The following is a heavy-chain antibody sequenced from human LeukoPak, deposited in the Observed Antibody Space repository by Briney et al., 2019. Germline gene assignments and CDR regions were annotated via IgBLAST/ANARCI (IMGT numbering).Heavy chain of an antibody. J-gene: IGHJ4*02. CDR2: ST. Sequence: STYYNPSLKSRVTISVDTSKNQFSLKLSSVTAADTAVYYCARDRTYYYGSGSYSKGNFDYWGQGTLVTVSS. D-gene: IGHD3-10*01. V-gene: IGHV4-39*07. CDR3: ARDRTYYYGSGSYSKGNFDY.